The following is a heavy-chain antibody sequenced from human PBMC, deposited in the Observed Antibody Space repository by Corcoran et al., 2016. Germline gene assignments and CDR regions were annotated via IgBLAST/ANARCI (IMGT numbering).Heavy chain of an antibody. Sequence: QPQESGPGLVMPSETLSLTCSVSGYSISSGYYWGWVRQPPGKGLEGIGNIYHSGSTYYNPSLKSRVTVSVDTSKNQLSLKLSAVTAADAAVYYCARATNQYYYDSSGYHGGYFDYGGQGTLVTVST. CDR2: IYHSGST. CDR3: ARATNQYYYDSSGYHGGYFDY. D-gene: IGHD3-22*01. V-gene: IGHV4-38-2*02. CDR1: GYSISSGYY. J-gene: IGHJ4*02.